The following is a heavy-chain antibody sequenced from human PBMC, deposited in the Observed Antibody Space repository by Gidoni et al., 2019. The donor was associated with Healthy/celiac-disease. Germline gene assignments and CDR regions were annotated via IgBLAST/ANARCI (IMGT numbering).Heavy chain of an antibody. D-gene: IGHD6-19*01. CDR1: GGSFSGYY. CDR3: ARVANSSGWYIDY. J-gene: IGHJ4*02. V-gene: IGHV4-34*01. Sequence: QVPLQQCGAGLLKPSATLSLTCAVYGGSFSGYYWSWIRQPPGKGLEWIGEINHSGSTNYNPYLKSLVTISVDTSKNQFSMKLSSVTAADTAVYYCARVANSSGWYIDYWGQGTLVTVSS. CDR2: INHSGST.